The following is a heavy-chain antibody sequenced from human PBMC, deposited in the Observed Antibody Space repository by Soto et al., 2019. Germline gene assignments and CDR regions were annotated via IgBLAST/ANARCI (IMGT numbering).Heavy chain of an antibody. D-gene: IGHD3-9*01. CDR3: ARAYYDILMVHYSSLEYDAFDI. CDR1: GYTFTNYA. Sequence: ASVKVSCKASGYTFTNYAMHWVRQVPGQRLEWMGWINAGNGNTKYSQQFQGRVTITRDTSASTAYMELSSLRSEDTAVYYCARAYYDILMVHYSSLEYDAFDIWGQGTMVPVSS. V-gene: IGHV1-3*01. CDR2: INAGNGNT. J-gene: IGHJ3*02.